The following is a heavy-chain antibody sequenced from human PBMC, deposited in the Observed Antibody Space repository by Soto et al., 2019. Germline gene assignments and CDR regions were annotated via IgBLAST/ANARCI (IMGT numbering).Heavy chain of an antibody. CDR3: AKYRTVAARNFDC. Sequence: GVSLRLSCAASGFAFSNYAMGWVRQAPGQGLEWVSSISTSIDATYYADSVKGRFTISRDDSKNTLYLQMNSLRAEDSAVYYCAKYRTVAARNFDCCGQATQVTVPS. CDR2: ISTSIDAT. CDR1: GFAFSNYA. J-gene: IGHJ4*02. D-gene: IGHD6-6*01. V-gene: IGHV3-23*01.